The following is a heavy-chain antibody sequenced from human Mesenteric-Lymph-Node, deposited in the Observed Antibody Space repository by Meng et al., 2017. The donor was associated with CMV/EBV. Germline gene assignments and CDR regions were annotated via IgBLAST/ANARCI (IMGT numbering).Heavy chain of an antibody. CDR3: AKASIYYYYGMDV. J-gene: IGHJ6*02. Sequence: GESLKISCAASGFTFSSYAMSWVRQAPGKGLEWVSGISGSGGSTYYADSVKGRFTISRDNSKNTLYLQMNSLRAEDTALYYCAKASIYYYYGMDVWGQGSTVTVSS. CDR2: ISGSGGST. CDR1: GFTFSSYA. V-gene: IGHV3-23*01.